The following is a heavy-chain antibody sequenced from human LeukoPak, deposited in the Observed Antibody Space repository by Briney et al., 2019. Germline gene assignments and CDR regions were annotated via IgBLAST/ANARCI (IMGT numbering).Heavy chain of an antibody. CDR1: GDSVSSNSAA. Sequence: SQTLSLTCAISGDSVSSNSAAWNWIRQSPSRGLEWLGRTYYRSKWYIEYAASVKSRITINPDTSKNQVSLQVNSVTPEDTAMYYCATSVFDVWGQGTMVTVSS. J-gene: IGHJ3*01. CDR2: TYYRSKWYI. CDR3: ATSVFDV. V-gene: IGHV6-1*01. D-gene: IGHD5/OR15-5a*01.